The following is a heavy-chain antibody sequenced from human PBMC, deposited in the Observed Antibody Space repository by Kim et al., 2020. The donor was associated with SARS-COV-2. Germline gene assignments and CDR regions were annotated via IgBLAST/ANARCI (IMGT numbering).Heavy chain of an antibody. CDR3: ARDKMRMGSGWYLDY. Sequence: GGSLRLSCAASGFTFSSYGMHWVRQAPGKGLEWVAVIWYDGSNKYYADSVKGRFTISRDNSKNTLYLQMNSLRAEDTAVYYCARDKMRMGSGWYLDYWGQGTLVTVSS. CDR1: GFTFSSYG. CDR2: IWYDGSNK. D-gene: IGHD6-19*01. J-gene: IGHJ4*02. V-gene: IGHV3-33*01.